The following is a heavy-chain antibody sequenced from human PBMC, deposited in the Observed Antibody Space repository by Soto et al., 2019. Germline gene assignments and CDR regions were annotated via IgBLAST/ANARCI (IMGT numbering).Heavy chain of an antibody. CDR1: GFTFSSYA. Sequence: GGSLRLSCAASGFTFSSYAMSWVRQAPGKGLEWVSVISGSGGSTYYADSVKGRFTISRDNSKNTLYLQVNSLRAEDTAVYYCAKSSYDFWSGYPAFDYWAQGTLVTVSS. J-gene: IGHJ4*02. CDR3: AKSSYDFWSGYPAFDY. V-gene: IGHV3-23*01. CDR2: ISGSGGST. D-gene: IGHD3-3*01.